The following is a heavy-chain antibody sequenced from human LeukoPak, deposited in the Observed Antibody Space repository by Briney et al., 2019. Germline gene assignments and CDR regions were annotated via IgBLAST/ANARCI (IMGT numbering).Heavy chain of an antibody. Sequence: SETLSLTCTVSGGSINIGNHYWGWIRQPPGKGLEWIGSISDRGNTQYNPSLTTRVTISVDKSKNQFSLKLSSVTAADTAVYYCARRHSSSWYPNWFDPWGQGTLVTVSS. V-gene: IGHV4-39*07. CDR1: GGSINIGNHY. D-gene: IGHD6-13*01. J-gene: IGHJ5*02. CDR3: ARRHSSSWYPNWFDP. CDR2: ISDRGNT.